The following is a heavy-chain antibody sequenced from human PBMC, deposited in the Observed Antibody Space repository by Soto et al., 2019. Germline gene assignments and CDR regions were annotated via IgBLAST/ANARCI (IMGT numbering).Heavy chain of an antibody. Sequence: ASVKVSCKASGYTFTSYGISWVRQAPGQGLEWMGWISAYNGNTNYAQKLQGRVTMTTDTSTSTAYMELRSLRSDDTAVYYCASLGGYCSGGSCPKATHDAFDIWGQGTMVTVSS. D-gene: IGHD2-15*01. J-gene: IGHJ3*02. CDR1: GYTFTSYG. V-gene: IGHV1-18*01. CDR3: ASLGGYCSGGSCPKATHDAFDI. CDR2: ISAYNGNT.